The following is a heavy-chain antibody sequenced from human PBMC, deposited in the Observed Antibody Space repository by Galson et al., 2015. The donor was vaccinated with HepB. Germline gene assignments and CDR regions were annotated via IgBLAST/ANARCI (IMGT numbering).Heavy chain of an antibody. CDR1: GYTFISYG. V-gene: IGHV1-18*01. Sequence: SVKVSCKASGYTFISYGISWVRQAPGQGLEWMGWISAYNGNTNYAQKLQGRVTMTTDTPTSTAYMELRSLRSDDTAVYYCARADLTYYYDSSGLQGFDPWGQGTLVTVSS. D-gene: IGHD3-22*01. J-gene: IGHJ5*02. CDR3: ARADLTYYYDSSGLQGFDP. CDR2: ISAYNGNT.